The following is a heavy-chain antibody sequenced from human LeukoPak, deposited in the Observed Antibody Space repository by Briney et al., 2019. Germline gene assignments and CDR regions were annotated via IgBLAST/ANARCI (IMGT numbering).Heavy chain of an antibody. D-gene: IGHD2-2*01. CDR2: IKQDGSEQ. CDR1: GFSFSSYW. CDR3: ASTNSLDY. J-gene: IGHJ4*02. V-gene: IGHV3-7*01. Sequence: GGSLRLSCAASGFSFSSYWMSWVRQAPGKGLEWVANIKQDGSEQNYVDSVKGRFTISRDNTKNSLYLQVNSLRAEDTAVYYCASTNSLDYWGQGTLVTVSS.